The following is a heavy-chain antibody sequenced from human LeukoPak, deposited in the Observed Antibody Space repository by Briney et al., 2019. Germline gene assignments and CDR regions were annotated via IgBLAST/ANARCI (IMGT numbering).Heavy chain of an antibody. V-gene: IGHV3-11*01. D-gene: IGHD3-22*01. CDR2: ISSSGSSI. CDR3: ARGYYDTSGYSKFYFDS. Sequence: GGSLRLSCAASGFMFSDYNMNWIRQVPGKGLEWVSYISSSGSSIHYADSVKGRFTISRDNAKNSLYLHMNGLRAEDTAVFYCARGYYDTSGYSKFYFDSWGQGTLVTVSS. J-gene: IGHJ4*02. CDR1: GFMFSDYN.